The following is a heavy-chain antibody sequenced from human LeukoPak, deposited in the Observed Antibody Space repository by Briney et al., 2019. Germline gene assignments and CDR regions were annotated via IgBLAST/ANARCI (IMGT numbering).Heavy chain of an antibody. CDR3: ARVSRGPSSSWYNWFDP. J-gene: IGHJ5*02. V-gene: IGHV1-46*01. CDR2: INPSGGST. CDR1: GYTFTSNY. Sequence: GASVKVSCKASGYTFTSNYIHWVRQAPGQGLEWMGIINPSGGSTSYAQKFQGRVTITRDTSTSTVYMELSSLRSEDTAVYYCARVSRGPSSSWYNWFDPWGQGTLVTVSS. D-gene: IGHD6-13*01.